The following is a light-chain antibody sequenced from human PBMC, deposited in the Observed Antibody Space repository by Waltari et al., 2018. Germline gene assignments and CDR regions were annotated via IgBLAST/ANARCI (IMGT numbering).Light chain of an antibody. J-gene: IGKJ4*01. CDR3: QQSYSTPLT. CDR2: TAS. V-gene: IGKV1-39*01. CDR1: QSISRY. Sequence: DIQMTQSPSSLSASVGDSVTITCRASQSISRYLNWYQQKPGKAPKLLIYTASSLQSGVPSRFSGRGSGTDFTLTISSLQFEDFATYYCQQSYSTPLTFGGGTRVEIK.